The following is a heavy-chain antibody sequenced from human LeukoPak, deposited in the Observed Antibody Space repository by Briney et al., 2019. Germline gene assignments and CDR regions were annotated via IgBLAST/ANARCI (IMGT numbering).Heavy chain of an antibody. CDR3: AKDSSITIFGAHPSGYYYMDV. CDR1: GFTFSRYG. D-gene: IGHD3-3*01. V-gene: IGHV3-30*02. Sequence: GGSLRLSCAASGFTFSRYGMHWVRQAPGKGLEWVTFIRSDGSNKYSADSVKGRFTISRDNSKNTLYLQMNSLRAEDTAVYYCAKDSSITIFGAHPSGYYYMDVWGKGTTVTVSS. CDR2: IRSDGSNK. J-gene: IGHJ6*03.